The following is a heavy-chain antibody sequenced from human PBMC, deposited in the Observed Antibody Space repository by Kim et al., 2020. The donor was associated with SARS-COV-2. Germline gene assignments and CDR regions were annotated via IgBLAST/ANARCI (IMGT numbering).Heavy chain of an antibody. CDR2: INNVGAAT. CDR1: GFSFSTYA. CDR3: ARGVRWFGEWRTNGAFDL. D-gene: IGHD3-10*01. Sequence: GGSLRLSCAASGFSFSTYAMNWVRQAPGKGLEWVSTINNVGAATYSADSVEGRFTISRDNSNNTLFLQMNRLRAEDTAVYYCARGVRWFGEWRTNGAFDLWGQGTMVTVSS. J-gene: IGHJ3*01. V-gene: IGHV3-23*01.